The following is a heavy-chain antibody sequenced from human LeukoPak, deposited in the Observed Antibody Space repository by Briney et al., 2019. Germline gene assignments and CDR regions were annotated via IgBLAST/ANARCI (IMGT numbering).Heavy chain of an antibody. CDR2: ISWNSGSI. V-gene: IGHV3-9*01. D-gene: IGHD3-10*01. CDR1: GFTFDDYA. J-gene: IGHJ4*02. CDR3: ARERAKYYYGSGTPDY. Sequence: GGSLRLSCAASGFTFDDYAMHWVRQAPGKGLEWVSCISWNSGSIGYADSVKGRFTISRDNAKNSLYLQMNSLRAEDTAVYYCARERAKYYYGSGTPDYWGQGTLVTVSS.